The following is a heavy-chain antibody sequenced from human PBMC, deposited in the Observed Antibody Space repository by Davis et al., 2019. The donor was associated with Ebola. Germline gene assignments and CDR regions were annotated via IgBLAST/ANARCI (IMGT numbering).Heavy chain of an antibody. CDR2: IYYSGST. CDR1: GGSISSYY. V-gene: IGHV4-59*01. D-gene: IGHD3-3*01. J-gene: IGHJ6*02. Sequence: MPSETLSLTCTVSGGSISSYYWSWIRQPPGKGLEWIGYIYYSGSTNYNPSLKSRVTISVDTSKNQFSLKLSSVTAADTAVYYCAGGITIFGVVDVWGQGTTVTVSS. CDR3: AGGITIFGVVDV.